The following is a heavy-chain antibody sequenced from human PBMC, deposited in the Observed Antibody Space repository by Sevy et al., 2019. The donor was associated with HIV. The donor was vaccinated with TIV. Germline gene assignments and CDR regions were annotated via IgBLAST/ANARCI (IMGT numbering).Heavy chain of an antibody. Sequence: GGSLRLSCAASGFTFSSYEMNWVRQAPGKGLEWVSYISSSGSTIYYADSVKGRFTISRDNAKNSLYLQRNSLRAEDTAVYYCAGSSYYAFDIWGQGTMVTVSS. CDR2: ISSSGSTI. CDR1: GFTFSSYE. CDR3: AGSSYYAFDI. V-gene: IGHV3-48*03. J-gene: IGHJ3*02. D-gene: IGHD2-15*01.